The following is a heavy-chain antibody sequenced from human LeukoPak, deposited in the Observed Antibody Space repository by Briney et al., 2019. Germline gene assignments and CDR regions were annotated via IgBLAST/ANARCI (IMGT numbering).Heavy chain of an antibody. V-gene: IGHV3-23*01. CDR3: AKDLKGYNYGYFDF. J-gene: IGHJ4*02. CDR2: ISGSGGST. Sequence: GGSLRLSCAASGFTFSSYDMSWVRQAPGKGLEWVSAISGSGGSTYYADSVKGRFTISRDNSKNTLYLQMNSLRAEDTAIYYCAKDLKGYNYGYFDFWGQGTLVTVSS. D-gene: IGHD5-18*01. CDR1: GFTFSSYD.